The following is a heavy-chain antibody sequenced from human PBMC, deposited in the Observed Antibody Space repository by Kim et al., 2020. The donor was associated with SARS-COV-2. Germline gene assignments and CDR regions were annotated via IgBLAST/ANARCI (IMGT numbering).Heavy chain of an antibody. J-gene: IGHJ4*02. CDR2: IYYSGST. Sequence: SETLSLTCTVSGGSVSSGSYYWSWIRQPPGKGLEWIGYIYYSGSTNYNPSLKSRVTISVDTSKNQFSLKLSSVTAADTAVYYCARGNGSGSYYTYYFDYWGQGTLVTVSS. V-gene: IGHV4-61*01. CDR1: GGSVSSGSYY. CDR3: ARGNGSGSYYTYYFDY. D-gene: IGHD3-10*01.